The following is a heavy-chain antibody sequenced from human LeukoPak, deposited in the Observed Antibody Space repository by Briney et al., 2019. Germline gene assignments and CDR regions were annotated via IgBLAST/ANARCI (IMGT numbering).Heavy chain of an antibody. Sequence: GGSLRLSCAASGFTFSSYSMNWVRQAPGKGLECVSSISSSSSYIYYADSVKGRFTISRDNAKNSLYLQMNSLRAEDTAVYYCARVMSSSSSGDDYWGQGTLVTVSS. J-gene: IGHJ4*02. CDR3: ARVMSSSSSGDDY. V-gene: IGHV3-21*01. CDR1: GFTFSSYS. D-gene: IGHD6-6*01. CDR2: ISSSSSYI.